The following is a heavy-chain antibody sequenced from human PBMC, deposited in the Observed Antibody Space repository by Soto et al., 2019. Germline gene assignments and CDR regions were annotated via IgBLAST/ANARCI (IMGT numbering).Heavy chain of an antibody. CDR1: GGTFSSYT. CDR2: IIPILGIA. D-gene: IGHD5-18*01. V-gene: IGHV1-69*02. Sequence: QVQLVQSGAEVKKPGSSVKVSCKASGGTFSSYTISWVRQAPGQGLEWMGRIIPILGIANYAQKFQGRVTITADKSTGTAYMELSSLRSEDTAVYYCASHVDTVEYYFDYWGQGTLVTVSS. CDR3: ASHVDTVEYYFDY. J-gene: IGHJ4*02.